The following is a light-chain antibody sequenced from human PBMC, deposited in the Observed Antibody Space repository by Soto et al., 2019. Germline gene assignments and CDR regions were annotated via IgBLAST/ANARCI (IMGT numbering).Light chain of an antibody. CDR1: SSDVGSYNL. J-gene: IGLJ2*01. CDR2: EGS. Sequence: QSVLTQPASVSGSPGQSITISCTGTSSDVGSYNLVSWYQQHPGKAPKLMIYEGSKRPSGVSNRFSGSKSGNTASLTISGLQAEDEADYYCRSYAGRVVFGGGTQLTVL. CDR3: RSYAGRVV. V-gene: IGLV2-23*01.